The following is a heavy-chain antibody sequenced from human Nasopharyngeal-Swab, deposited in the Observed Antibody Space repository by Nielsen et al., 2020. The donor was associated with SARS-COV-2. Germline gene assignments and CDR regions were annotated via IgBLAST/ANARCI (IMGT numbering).Heavy chain of an antibody. V-gene: IGHV4-59*11. CDR3: AKEGATGWFDP. CDR1: GVPLTSHY. Sequence: SETLSLTCTVSGVPLTSHYWSWTRQPPGKGLEWIGYISHNSGTSYNPSLKSRVTMFMDTSKNQFSLRLRSVTAADTAVYYCAKEGATGWFDPWGQGTLVTVSS. J-gene: IGHJ5*02. CDR2: ISHNSGT.